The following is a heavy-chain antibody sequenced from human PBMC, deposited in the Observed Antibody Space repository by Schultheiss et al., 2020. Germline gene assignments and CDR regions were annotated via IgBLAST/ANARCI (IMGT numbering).Heavy chain of an antibody. CDR2: ISGSGTST. Sequence: GGSLRLSCAASGFTFSSFAMSWVRQAPGKGLEWVSGISGSGTSTYYADSVKGRFTISRDNSKNTLYLQMNSLRAEDTAVYYCAKFYSNNWYHYFDYWGQGTLVNVSS. V-gene: IGHV3-23*01. J-gene: IGHJ4*02. D-gene: IGHD6-13*01. CDR1: GFTFSSFA. CDR3: AKFYSNNWYHYFDY.